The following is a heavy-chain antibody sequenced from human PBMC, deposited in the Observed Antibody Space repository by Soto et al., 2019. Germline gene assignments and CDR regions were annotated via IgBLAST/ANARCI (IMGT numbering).Heavy chain of an antibody. CDR3: AKGGPDGFCSGGRCYFDY. CDR1: GFTFDDYA. V-gene: IGHV3-9*01. J-gene: IGHJ4*02. D-gene: IGHD2-15*01. Sequence: EVQLVESGGGLVQPGRSLRLSCAASGFTFDDYAMHWVRRVPGKGLEWVSSISWNSNIIGYADSVKGRFTISRDNAKNYLYLQMNRLRPEDTALYYCAKGGPDGFCSGGRCYFDYWGQGTLVTVSS. CDR2: ISWNSNII.